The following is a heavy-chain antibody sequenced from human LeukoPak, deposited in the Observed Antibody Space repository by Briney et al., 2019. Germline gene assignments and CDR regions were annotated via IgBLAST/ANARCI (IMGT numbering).Heavy chain of an antibody. CDR2: ISSSGSTI. CDR1: GVTFGSYE. J-gene: IGHJ4*02. CDR3: AREGYYDSSGYYDY. Sequence: GGSLRLSCAASGVTFGSYEMNWGREAPGKGGEWGSYISSSGSTIYYADSVKGRVTISRDNAKNSLYLQMNSLRAEDTAVYYCAREGYYDSSGYYDYWGQGTLVTVSS. V-gene: IGHV3-48*03. D-gene: IGHD3-22*01.